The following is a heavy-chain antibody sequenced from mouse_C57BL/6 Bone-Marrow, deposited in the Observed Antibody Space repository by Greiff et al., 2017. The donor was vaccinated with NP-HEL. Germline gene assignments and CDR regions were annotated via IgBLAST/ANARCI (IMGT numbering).Heavy chain of an antibody. J-gene: IGHJ1*03. V-gene: IGHV2-5*01. CDR3: AKGPPPVGGYWYFDV. CDR2: IWRGGRT. Sequence: VQLVESGPGLVQPSQRLSITCTVSGFSLPSYGVHWVRQSPGKGLEWLGVIWRGGRTDSNAAFMSRLSITKDNSKSQVFFKRNSLQADDTAIYYCAKGPPPVGGYWYFDVWGTGTTVTVSS. CDR1: GFSLPSYG. D-gene: IGHD1-1*01.